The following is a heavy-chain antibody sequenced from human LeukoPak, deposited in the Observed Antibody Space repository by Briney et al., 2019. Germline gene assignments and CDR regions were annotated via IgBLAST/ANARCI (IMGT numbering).Heavy chain of an antibody. D-gene: IGHD3-22*01. V-gene: IGHV4-30-2*01. J-gene: IGHJ4*02. Sequence: SETLSLTCAVSDGSISSGGYSWSWIRQPPGKGLEWIGYIYHSGSTYYNPSLKSRVTISVDRSKNQFSLKLSSVTAADTAVYYCARDRDQHYYDSSGYYFDYWGQGTLVTVSS. CDR2: IYHSGST. CDR3: ARDRDQHYYDSSGYYFDY. CDR1: DGSISSGGYS.